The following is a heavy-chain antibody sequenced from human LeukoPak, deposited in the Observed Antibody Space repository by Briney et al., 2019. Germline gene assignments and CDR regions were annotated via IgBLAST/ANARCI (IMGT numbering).Heavy chain of an antibody. Sequence: GGSLRLSCAASGFTVSSNYMSWVRQAPGKGLEWVSVIYSGGSTYYADSVKGRFTISRDNSKNTLYLQMNSLRAEDTAVNYCASGASNDSSGYYYVYYFDYWGQGTLVTVSS. V-gene: IGHV3-53*01. CDR3: ASGASNDSSGYYYVYYFDY. CDR2: IYSGGST. D-gene: IGHD3-22*01. J-gene: IGHJ4*02. CDR1: GFTVSSNY.